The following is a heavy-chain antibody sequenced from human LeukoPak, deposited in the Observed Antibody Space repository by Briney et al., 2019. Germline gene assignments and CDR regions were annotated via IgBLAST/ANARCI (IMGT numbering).Heavy chain of an antibody. Sequence: GESLKISCKGSGYSFTSYWIGWVRQMPGKGLEWMGIIYLGDSDTRYSPSFQGQVTISADKSISTAYLQWSSLKASDTAMYYCARGTGEGFFDWLPRRTPYFDYWGQGTLVTVSS. V-gene: IGHV5-51*01. CDR1: GYSFTSYW. CDR2: IYLGDSDT. D-gene: IGHD3-9*01. CDR3: ARGTGEGFFDWLPRRTPYFDY. J-gene: IGHJ4*02.